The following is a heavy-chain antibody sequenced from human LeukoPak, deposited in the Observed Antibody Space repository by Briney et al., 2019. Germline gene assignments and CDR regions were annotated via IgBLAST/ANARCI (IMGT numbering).Heavy chain of an antibody. CDR1: GFTFSSYG. J-gene: IGHJ4*02. Sequence: GGSLRLSCAASGFTFSSYGMHWVHQAPGKGLEWVAVIWYDGSNKYYADSVKGRFTISRDNSKNTLYLQMNSLRAEDTAVYYCARGPLGQLLYFDYWGQGTLVTVSS. CDR3: ARGPLGQLLYFDY. D-gene: IGHD2-2*01. CDR2: IWYDGSNK. V-gene: IGHV3-33*01.